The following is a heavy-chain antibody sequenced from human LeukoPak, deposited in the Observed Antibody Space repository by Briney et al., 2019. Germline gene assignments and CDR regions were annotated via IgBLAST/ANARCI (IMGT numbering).Heavy chain of an antibody. CDR3: AREGSTYGSGVDY. D-gene: IGHD3-10*01. Sequence: GGSLRLSCAASGFTFSSYEMNWVRQAPGKGLEWVSYISSSGSTIYYADSVKGRFTIYRDNAKNSLYLQMNSLRAEDTAVYYCAREGSTYGSGVDYWGQGTLVTVSS. CDR1: GFTFSSYE. V-gene: IGHV3-48*03. J-gene: IGHJ4*02. CDR2: ISSSGSTI.